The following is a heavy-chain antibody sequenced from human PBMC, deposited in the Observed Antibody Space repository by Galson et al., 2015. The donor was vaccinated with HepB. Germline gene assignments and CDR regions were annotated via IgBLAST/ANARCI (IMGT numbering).Heavy chain of an antibody. CDR2: IDWDDDK. CDR3: ARIVLQSVYYYYGMDV. V-gene: IGHV2-70*11. D-gene: IGHD4-11*01. J-gene: IGHJ6*02. Sequence: PALVKPTQTLTLTCTFSGFSLSTSGMCVSWIRQPPGKALEWLARIDWDDDKYYSTSLKTRLTISKDTSKNQVVLTMTNMDPVDTATYYCARIVLQSVYYYYGMDVWGQGTTVTVSS. CDR1: GFSLSTSGMC.